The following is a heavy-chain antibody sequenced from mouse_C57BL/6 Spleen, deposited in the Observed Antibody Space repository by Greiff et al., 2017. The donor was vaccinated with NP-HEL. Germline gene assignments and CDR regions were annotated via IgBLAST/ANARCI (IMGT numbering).Heavy chain of an antibody. V-gene: IGHV1-82*01. CDR1: GYAFSSSW. J-gene: IGHJ4*01. CDR3: ARDPRGLYYAMDY. CDR2: IYPGDGDT. Sequence: VQLVESGPELVKPGASVKISCKASGYAFSSSWMNWVKQRPGKGLEWIGRIYPGDGDTNYNGKFKGKATLTADKSSSTAYMQLSSLTSEDSAVYFCARDPRGLYYAMDYWGQGTSVTVSS. D-gene: IGHD3-1*01.